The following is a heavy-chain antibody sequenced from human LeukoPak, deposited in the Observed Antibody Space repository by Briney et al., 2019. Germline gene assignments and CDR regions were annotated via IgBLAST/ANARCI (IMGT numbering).Heavy chain of an antibody. J-gene: IGHJ4*02. V-gene: IGHV4-39*01. CDR3: ARQLGYCSSTSCYADKVDY. Sequence: KSSETLSLTCTVSGGSISSSSYYWGWIRQPPGKGLEWIGSIYYSGGTYYNPSLKSRVTISVDTSKNQFSLKLSSVTAADTAVYYSARQLGYCSSTSCYADKVDYWGQGTLVTVSS. CDR1: GGSISSSSYY. D-gene: IGHD2-2*01. CDR2: IYYSGGT.